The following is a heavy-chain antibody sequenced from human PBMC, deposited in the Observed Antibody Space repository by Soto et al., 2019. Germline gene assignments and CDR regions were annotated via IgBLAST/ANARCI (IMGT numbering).Heavy chain of an antibody. Sequence: QVQLVQSGAEVKKPGSSVKVSCKASGGTFSSYAISWVRQAPGQGLEWMGGIIPIFGTANYAQKFQGRVTITADESTSTAYMELSSLRPEDTAVYYCARDIAALYPYGMDVWGQGTTVTVSS. CDR1: GGTFSSYA. J-gene: IGHJ6*02. CDR3: ARDIAALYPYGMDV. D-gene: IGHD6-13*01. V-gene: IGHV1-69*01. CDR2: IIPIFGTA.